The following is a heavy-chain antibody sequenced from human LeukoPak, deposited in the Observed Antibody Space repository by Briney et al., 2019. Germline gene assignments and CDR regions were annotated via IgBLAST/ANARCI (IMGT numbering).Heavy chain of an antibody. D-gene: IGHD1-26*01. V-gene: IGHV3-74*03. CDR1: GSTLSNDW. CDR3: VAGGGIY. J-gene: IGHJ4*02. Sequence: GGSLRLSCAAFGSTLSNDWTHWVRQAPGKGLVWVSRINSDGSSTMYADSVKGRFTISRDSAKNTLHLQMNSLRADDTAVYYCVAGGGIYWGQGTLVTVS. CDR2: INSDGSST.